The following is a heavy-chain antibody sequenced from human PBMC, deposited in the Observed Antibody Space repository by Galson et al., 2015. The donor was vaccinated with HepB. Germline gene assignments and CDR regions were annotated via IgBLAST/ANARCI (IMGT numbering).Heavy chain of an antibody. CDR3: VKFADTAMVFDY. CDR1: GFTFSSYA. J-gene: IGHJ4*02. CDR2: ISSNGGST. V-gene: IGHV3-64D*06. D-gene: IGHD5-18*01. Sequence: SLRLSCAASGFTFSSYAMHWVRQAPGKGLEYVSAISSNGGSTYYADSVKGRFTISRDNSKNTLYLQMSSLRAEDTAVYYCVKFADTAMVFDYWGQGTLVTVSS.